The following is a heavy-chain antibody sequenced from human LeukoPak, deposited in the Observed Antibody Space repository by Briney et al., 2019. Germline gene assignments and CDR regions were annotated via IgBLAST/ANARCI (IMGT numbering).Heavy chain of an antibody. D-gene: IGHD4-23*01. CDR2: MSYDGSNK. CDR1: GFTFSSYA. V-gene: IGHV3-30*04. Sequence: GGSLRLSCAASGFTFSSYAMHWVRQAPGKGLEWVAVMSYDGSNKYYADSVKGRFTISRDNSKNTLYLQMNSLRAEDTAVYYCAKGRRPMTKVARDAFDIWGQGTMVTVSS. CDR3: AKGRRPMTKVARDAFDI. J-gene: IGHJ3*02.